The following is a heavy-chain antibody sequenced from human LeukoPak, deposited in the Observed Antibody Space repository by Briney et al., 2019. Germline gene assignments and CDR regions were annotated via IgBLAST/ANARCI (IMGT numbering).Heavy chain of an antibody. D-gene: IGHD3-9*01. CDR3: ARTYTILTAYFEY. CDR1: GFTFSSFA. Sequence: GRSLRLSCAASGFTFSSFAMHWVRQAPGKGLEWVAVISYDGSNKYYADSVKGRLTLSRDNSKNTLYLQMNRLRPEDTAVYYCARTYTILTAYFEYWGRGTLVTVSS. CDR2: ISYDGSNK. V-gene: IGHV3-30-3*01. J-gene: IGHJ4*02.